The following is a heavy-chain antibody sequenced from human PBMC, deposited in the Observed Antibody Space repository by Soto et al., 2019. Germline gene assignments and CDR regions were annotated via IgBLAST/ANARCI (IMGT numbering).Heavy chain of an antibody. Sequence: ASLKVSCKASGYAFTKYCMHWVRQAPGQGLEWMGVIFPSDGSTIYAQKFQGRVSMTRDTSTSTVYMELSSLRSDDTTVYYCARGPLNVGFYYFDYWGQGTQVTVSS. J-gene: IGHJ4*02. D-gene: IGHD3-10*02. V-gene: IGHV1-46*03. CDR1: GYAFTKYC. CDR3: ARGPLNVGFYYFDY. CDR2: IFPSDGST.